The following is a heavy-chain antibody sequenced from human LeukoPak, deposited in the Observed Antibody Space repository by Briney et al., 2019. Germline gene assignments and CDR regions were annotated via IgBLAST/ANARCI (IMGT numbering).Heavy chain of an antibody. Sequence: GGSLRLSCAASGFTFSSYAMHWVRQAPGKGLEWVAVISYDGSNKYYADSVKGRFTISRDNSKDTLYLQMNSLRAEDTAVYYCARDRMPDYYYYYMDVWGKGTTVTVSS. CDR2: ISYDGSNK. J-gene: IGHJ6*03. V-gene: IGHV3-30*04. D-gene: IGHD1-14*01. CDR3: ARDRMPDYYYYYMDV. CDR1: GFTFSSYA.